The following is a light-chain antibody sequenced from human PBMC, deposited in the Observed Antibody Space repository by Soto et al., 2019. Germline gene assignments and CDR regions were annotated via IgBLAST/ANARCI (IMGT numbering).Light chain of an antibody. CDR2: GAS. Sequence: EMVFTQSPGTLSLSPGERATLSCRASQSVSSSYLAWYQQKPGQAPRLLIYGASSRATGIPDRFSGSGSGTDFTLTISRLEPEDFAVYYCQQYGSSPTLGQGTKV. J-gene: IGKJ1*01. V-gene: IGKV3-20*01. CDR3: QQYGSSPT. CDR1: QSVSSSY.